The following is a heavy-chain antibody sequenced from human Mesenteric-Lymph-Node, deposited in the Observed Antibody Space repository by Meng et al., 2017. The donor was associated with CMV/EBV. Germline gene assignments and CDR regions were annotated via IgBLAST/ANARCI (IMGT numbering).Heavy chain of an antibody. CDR1: HSFNNYG. V-gene: IGHV1-18*01. CDR2: ISGHSGNV. Sequence: HSFNNYGFSWVRQAPEQGLQWMGWISGHSGNVKYAQNFQGRLSMTTDTSTSTVYMELRSLRSADTAIYYCARGEVYEVAPSPIPFDLWGQGTLVTVSS. J-gene: IGHJ4*02. CDR3: ARGEVYEVAPSPIPFDL. D-gene: IGHD2-2*02.